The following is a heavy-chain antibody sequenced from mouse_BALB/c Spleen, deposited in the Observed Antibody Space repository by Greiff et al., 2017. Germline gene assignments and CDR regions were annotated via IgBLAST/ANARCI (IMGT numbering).Heavy chain of an antibody. CDR1: GYTFTSYW. D-gene: IGHD1-3*01. V-gene: IGHV1S127*01. CDR2: IDPSDSYT. J-gene: IGHJ2*01. CDR3: TRSELLYSHFDY. Sequence: QVQLQQPGAELVKPGASVKMSCKASGYTFTSYWMHWVKQRPGQGLEWIGVIDPSDSYTSYNQKFKGKATLTVDTSSSTAYMQLSSLTSEDSAVYYCTRSELLYSHFDYWGQGTTLTVSS.